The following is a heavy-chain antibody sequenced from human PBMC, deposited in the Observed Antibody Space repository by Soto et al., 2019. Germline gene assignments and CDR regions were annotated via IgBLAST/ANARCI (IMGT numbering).Heavy chain of an antibody. CDR2: ILVGGST. V-gene: IGHV3-23*01. CDR1: GFICSSYD. Sequence: GGSLRLSCAVSGFICSSYDMSWVRQAPGKGLEWVSTILVGGSTHYEDSVRGRFTISRDTSKNTVYPQMSSLTAGDTAVYYCAKATATGGGAFEICGQGTMVTVSS. D-gene: IGHD2-8*02. J-gene: IGHJ3*02. CDR3: AKATATGGGAFEI.